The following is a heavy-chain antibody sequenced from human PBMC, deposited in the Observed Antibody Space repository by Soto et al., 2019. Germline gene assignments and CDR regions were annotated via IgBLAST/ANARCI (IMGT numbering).Heavy chain of an antibody. J-gene: IGHJ4*02. D-gene: IGHD3-9*01. CDR2: ISGSGGSA. CDR3: AIKKPYYDILTGQVSDY. CDR1: GFTFSSCA. Sequence: LRLSCAASGFTFSSCAMNWVRQAPGKGLEWVSTISGSGGSAYYADSVKGRFTISKDNSKNTLYLQMNSLRAEDTAVYYCAIKKPYYDILTGQVSDYWGQGTLVTVSS. V-gene: IGHV3-23*01.